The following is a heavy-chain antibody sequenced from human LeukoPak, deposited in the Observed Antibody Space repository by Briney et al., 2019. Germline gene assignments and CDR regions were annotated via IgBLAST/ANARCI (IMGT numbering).Heavy chain of an antibody. CDR2: ISPSSGNT. D-gene: IGHD1-14*01. J-gene: IGHJ4*02. V-gene: IGHV1-18*01. CDR1: GGTFSSYG. CDR3: ARYGGTNRSFDY. Sequence: GASVKVSCKASGGTFSSYGITWVRQAPGQGLEWMGWISPSSGNTNYVQNLQGRVSMTTDTSTSTVYMELRSLRSDDTAVYYCARYGGTNRSFDYWGPGTLVSVSS.